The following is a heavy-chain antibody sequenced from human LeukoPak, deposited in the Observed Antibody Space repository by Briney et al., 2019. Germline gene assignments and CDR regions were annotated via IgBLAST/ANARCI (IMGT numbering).Heavy chain of an antibody. CDR3: ARDRLLYSAFDV. V-gene: IGHV3-11*04. J-gene: IGHJ3*01. CDR2: INRIGNTK. Sequence: GGSLRLSCTASGFIFGDYYMAWVRQAPGKGLEWIPYINRIGNTKYDAGSVKGRFIVSRDNAKNSLYLQMNNLRDDDTAVYYCARDRLLYSAFDVWGQGTMVTVSS. CDR1: GFIFGDYY. D-gene: IGHD1-26*01.